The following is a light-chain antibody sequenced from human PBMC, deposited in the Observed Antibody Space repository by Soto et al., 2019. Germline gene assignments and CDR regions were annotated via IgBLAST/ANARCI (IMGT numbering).Light chain of an antibody. CDR1: RGISSSY. V-gene: IGKV3-20*01. CDR2: AAS. CDR3: QQYGASPPYT. J-gene: IGKJ2*01. Sequence: EIVLTQSPGTLSLSPGESTTLSCRASRGISSSYLAWYQQKPGQAPRLLIYAASTRATGIPDRFRGSGSATDFTLTISRLEPEDSAVYSCQQYGASPPYTFGHGTKLEIK.